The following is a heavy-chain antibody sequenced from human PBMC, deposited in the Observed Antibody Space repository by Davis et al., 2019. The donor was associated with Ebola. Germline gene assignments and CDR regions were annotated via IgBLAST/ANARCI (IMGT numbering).Heavy chain of an antibody. CDR2: IYYSGST. CDR1: GGSISSGDYY. V-gene: IGHV4-30-4*01. J-gene: IGHJ6*02. CDR3: ARDLGISALYGMDV. D-gene: IGHD2-15*01. Sequence: MPSETLSLTCTVSGGSISSGDYYWSWTRQPPGKGLEWIGYIYYSGSTYYNPSLKSRVTISVDTSKNQFSLKLSSVTAADTAVYYCARDLGISALYGMDVWGQGTTVTVSS.